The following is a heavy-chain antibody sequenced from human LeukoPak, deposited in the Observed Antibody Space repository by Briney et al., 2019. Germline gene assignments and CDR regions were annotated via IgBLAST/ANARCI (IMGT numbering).Heavy chain of an antibody. D-gene: IGHD3-16*02. CDR2: IYHSGST. CDR1: GYSISSGYY. J-gene: IGHJ3*02. Sequence: PSETLSLTCTVCGYSISSGYYWGWIRQPPGKGLEWIGSIYHSGSTYYNPSLKSRVTISVDTSKNQFSLKLSSVTAADTAVYYCARIVSPRDNAFDIWGQGTMVTVSS. V-gene: IGHV4-38-2*02. CDR3: ARIVSPRDNAFDI.